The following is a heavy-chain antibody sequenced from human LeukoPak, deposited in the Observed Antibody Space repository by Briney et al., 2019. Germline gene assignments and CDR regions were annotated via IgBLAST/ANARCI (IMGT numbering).Heavy chain of an antibody. Sequence: GESLKISSKGSGYSSTSYWIGWGRQLPGKGLEWLGIFYPGDSDTRYSPSSQGQVTISADKSITTAYLQWSSLKASYTAMYYCAILIGMIVVVDIWGQRTMVTVSS. D-gene: IGHD3-22*01. CDR1: GYSSTSYW. CDR2: FYPGDSDT. V-gene: IGHV5-51*01. CDR3: AILIGMIVVVDI. J-gene: IGHJ3*02.